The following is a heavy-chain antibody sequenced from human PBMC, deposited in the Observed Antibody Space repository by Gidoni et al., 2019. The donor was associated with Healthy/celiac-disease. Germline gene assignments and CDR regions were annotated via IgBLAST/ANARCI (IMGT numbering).Heavy chain of an antibody. CDR2: ISGSCGIT. CDR1: GFTVSSYA. CDR3: AKDRHRGLLVWLFDY. D-gene: IGHD3-3*01. J-gene: IGHJ4*02. V-gene: IGHV3-23*01. Sequence: EVQLLASGGGLVQPGGSLRLSCAASGFTVSSYAMSWVRQAPGKGLEWVSAISGSCGITYYADAVKCLFTISRDTSKNTLYLQINSLSAEDTAVYYCAKDRHRGLLVWLFDYWGQGTLVTVSS.